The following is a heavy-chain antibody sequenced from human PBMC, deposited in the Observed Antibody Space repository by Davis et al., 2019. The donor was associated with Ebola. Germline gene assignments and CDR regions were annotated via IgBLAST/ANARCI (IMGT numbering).Heavy chain of an antibody. CDR2: IIPIFGTA. CDR1: GGTFSSYV. Sequence: AASVKVSCKASGGTFSSYVISWVRQAPGQGLEWMGGIIPIFGTANYAQKFQGRVTITADESTSTAYMELSSLKSEDTAVYYCARDNSGYDFGAFDIWGQGTMVTVSS. D-gene: IGHD5-12*01. V-gene: IGHV1-69*13. J-gene: IGHJ3*02. CDR3: ARDNSGYDFGAFDI.